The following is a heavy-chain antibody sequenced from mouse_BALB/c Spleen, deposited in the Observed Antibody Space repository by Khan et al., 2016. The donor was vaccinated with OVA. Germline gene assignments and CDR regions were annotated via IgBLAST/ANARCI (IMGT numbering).Heavy chain of an antibody. D-gene: IGHD4-1*01. V-gene: IGHV1S136*01. CDR3: ARGNWQYYYFDF. CDR2: IIPYNGAT. CDR1: GYRITSYL. Sequence: VQLKQSGPELVKPAPSLKMSCKASGYRITSYLIHWVKQMPAQGLVWIGYIIPYNGATKYNATFKSQATLTSDTSSNPSFMQLNTLTSEDSAVDYCARGNWQYYYFDFWGQGTTLTVSA. J-gene: IGHJ2*01.